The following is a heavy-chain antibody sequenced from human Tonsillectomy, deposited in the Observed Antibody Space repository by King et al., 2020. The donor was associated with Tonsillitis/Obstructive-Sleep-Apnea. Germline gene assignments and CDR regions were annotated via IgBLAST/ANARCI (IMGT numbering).Heavy chain of an antibody. Sequence: VQLVASGGGVVQPGRSLRLSCAASGFTFSSYGMHWVRQAPGKGLEGVAVIWYDGSNKYYAESVKGRFTISRDNSKNTLYLQMNSLRADDTAVYYCARDQGRVDCYGMDVGGHGTTVTVSS. V-gene: IGHV3-33*01. CDR2: IWYDGSNK. D-gene: IGHD5/OR15-5a*01. CDR3: ARDQGRVDCYGMDV. CDR1: GFTFSSYG. J-gene: IGHJ6*02.